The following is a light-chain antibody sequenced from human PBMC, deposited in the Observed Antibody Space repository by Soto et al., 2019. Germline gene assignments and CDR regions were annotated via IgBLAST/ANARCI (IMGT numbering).Light chain of an antibody. Sequence: EIVLTQSPGTLSLSPGERATLSCRASQSVSSSYLAWYQQKPGQAPRLLIYGASSRDTGIPDRFSGSGSGTDFTLTISRLEPEDFAVYYCQQYVSSPPYTFGQGTKLEIK. V-gene: IGKV3-20*01. CDR2: GAS. CDR1: QSVSSSY. CDR3: QQYVSSPPYT. J-gene: IGKJ2*01.